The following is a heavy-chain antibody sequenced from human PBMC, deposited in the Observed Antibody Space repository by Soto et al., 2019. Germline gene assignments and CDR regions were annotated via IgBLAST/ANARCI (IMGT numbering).Heavy chain of an antibody. CDR3: VRDRSGSYLEGFDY. Sequence: GGSLRLSCAASGFTFSSFWMTWVRQAPGKGLEWVANIKQDGSEKYYVDSVKGRFTISRDDARNSLFLEMKSLRSEDTAVYSCVRDRSGSYLEGFDYWGQGTLVTVSS. CDR2: IKQDGSEK. V-gene: IGHV3-7*01. CDR1: GFTFSSFW. D-gene: IGHD1-26*01. J-gene: IGHJ4*02.